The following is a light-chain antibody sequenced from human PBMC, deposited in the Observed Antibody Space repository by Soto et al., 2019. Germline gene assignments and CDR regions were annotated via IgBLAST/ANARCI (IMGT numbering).Light chain of an antibody. Sequence: EIVLTQSPGTLSLSPGESATLSCRASQSVRINNLAWYQQKPGQAPRLLVYRATSRAAGIPDRFSGSGSGTDFTLSIYRLEPEDFAVYYSQQYGTSPYNFGQGTRLEIK. CDR3: QQYGTSPYN. J-gene: IGKJ2*01. CDR2: RAT. V-gene: IGKV3-20*01. CDR1: QSVRINN.